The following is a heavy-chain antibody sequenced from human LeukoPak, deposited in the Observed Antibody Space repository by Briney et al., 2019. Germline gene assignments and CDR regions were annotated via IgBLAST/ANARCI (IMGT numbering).Heavy chain of an antibody. D-gene: IGHD4-17*01. CDR1: GFSLSTSGMC. Sequence: SGPTLVNPTQTLTLTCTFSGFSLSTSGMCVHWIRQPPGKALEWLARIDWDDDKYYSTSLRTRLTISKDTSKKQVVLRMTNMDPVDTATYFCARAKYGEEPCDTWGQGTLVTVSS. CDR2: IDWDDDK. V-gene: IGHV2-70*11. CDR3: ARAKYGEEPCDT. J-gene: IGHJ5*02.